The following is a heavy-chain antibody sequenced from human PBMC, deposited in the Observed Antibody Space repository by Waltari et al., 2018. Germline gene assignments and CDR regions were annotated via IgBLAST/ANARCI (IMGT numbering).Heavy chain of an antibody. V-gene: IGHV4-38-2*01. D-gene: IGHD1-26*01. CDR2: IYHSGST. Sequence: QVQLQESGPGLVKPSETLSLTCAVSGYSISSGYYWGWIRQPPGKGLEWIGSIYHSGSTYYNPSLKSRVTISVDTSKNQFSLKLSSVTAADTAVYYCARHEVGATYNWFDPWGQGTLVTVSS. J-gene: IGHJ5*02. CDR3: ARHEVGATYNWFDP. CDR1: GYSISSGYY.